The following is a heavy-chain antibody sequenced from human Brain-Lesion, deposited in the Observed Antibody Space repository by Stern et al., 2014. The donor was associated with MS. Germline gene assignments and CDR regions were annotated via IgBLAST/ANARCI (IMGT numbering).Heavy chain of an antibody. CDR3: ARDQRGITIFGVVTDYYYLGMDV. CDR2: LNPNTGGT. Sequence: VPLVESGAEVKKPGASVKVSCKTSGYIFTGYYIHWVRQAPGQGLEWMAWLNPNTGGTKYAQKFQGRVNMSRDTSISTAYVELSSLTSDDTAVYYCARDQRGITIFGVVTDYYYLGMDVWGQGTTVTVSS. D-gene: IGHD3-3*01. V-gene: IGHV1-2*02. CDR1: GYIFTGYY. J-gene: IGHJ6*02.